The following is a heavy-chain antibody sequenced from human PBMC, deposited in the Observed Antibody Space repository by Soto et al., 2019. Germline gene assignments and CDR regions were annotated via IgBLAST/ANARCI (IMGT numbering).Heavy chain of an antibody. D-gene: IGHD3-16*01. V-gene: IGHV3-74*03. CDR3: ARDLGGPDY. J-gene: IGHJ4*02. CDR2: LSSDGFGA. Sequence: DLEESGGGLVQPGGSLRLSCAASGFSLSPYWMHWVRQVPGRGLEWVARLSSDGFGAAYADSVKGRFFISRDIARNTLSLQVNRLRADDTAVYYWARDLGGPDYWGRGTSVTVSS. CDR1: GFSLSPYW.